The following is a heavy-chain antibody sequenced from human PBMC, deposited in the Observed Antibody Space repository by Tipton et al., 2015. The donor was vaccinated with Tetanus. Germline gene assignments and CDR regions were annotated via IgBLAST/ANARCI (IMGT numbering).Heavy chain of an antibody. D-gene: IGHD3-3*01. V-gene: IGHV3-30*18. J-gene: IGHJ2*01. CDR2: ISYDGSRK. CDR1: GFTFSSYA. CDR3: AKGVAPVWEGSFDL. Sequence: RSLRLSCAASGFTFSSYAMHWVRQAPGKGLEWVAVISYDGSRKYYADSVKGRFSISRDNSKNTLYLQMNSLRTEDTALYYCAKGVAPVWEGSFDLWGRGTLVTVSS.